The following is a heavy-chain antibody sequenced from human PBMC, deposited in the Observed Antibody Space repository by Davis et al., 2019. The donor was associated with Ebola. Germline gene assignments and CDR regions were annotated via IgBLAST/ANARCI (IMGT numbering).Heavy chain of an antibody. Sequence: PGGSLRLSCAVSGGSISSSNWWSWVRQPPGKGLEWIGEIYHSGSTNYNPSLKSRVTISVDTSKNQFSLKLSSVTAADTAVYYCASTYCGGDCFLNWFDPWGQGTLVTVSS. CDR1: GGSISSSNW. CDR3: ASTYCGGDCFLNWFDP. CDR2: IYHSGST. D-gene: IGHD2-21*01. J-gene: IGHJ5*02. V-gene: IGHV4-4*02.